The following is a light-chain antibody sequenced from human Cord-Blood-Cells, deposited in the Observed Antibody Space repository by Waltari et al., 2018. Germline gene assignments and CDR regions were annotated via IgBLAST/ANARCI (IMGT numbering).Light chain of an antibody. CDR3: QQRSNWPPLT. Sequence: EIVLTQSPATPSLSPGERATLSCRASQSVSSYLACYQQKPGQAPRLLLYDASNRATGIPARFSGSGSGTDFTLTISSLEPEDFAVYYCQQRSNWPPLTFGGGTKVEIK. J-gene: IGKJ4*01. V-gene: IGKV3-11*01. CDR2: DAS. CDR1: QSVSSY.